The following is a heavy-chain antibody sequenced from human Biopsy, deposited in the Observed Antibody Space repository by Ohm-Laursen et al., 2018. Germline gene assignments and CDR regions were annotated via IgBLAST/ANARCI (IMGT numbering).Heavy chain of an antibody. CDR3: ARIAAAGWDDY. CDR2: ISGYNGNT. V-gene: IGHV1-18*04. J-gene: IGHJ4*02. D-gene: IGHD6-25*01. Sequence: ASVKVSCKVSGYTFTAYFIHWVRQAPGQGFEWMGRISGYNGNTNYAQKFQGRITMTIDAATSTGYMDLRSLKSDDTAVYYCARIAAAGWDDYWGQGTLVTVSS. CDR1: GYTFTAYF.